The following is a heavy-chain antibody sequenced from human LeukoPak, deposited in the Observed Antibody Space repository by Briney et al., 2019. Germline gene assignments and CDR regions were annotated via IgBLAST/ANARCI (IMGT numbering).Heavy chain of an antibody. CDR3: ARALGAFDI. J-gene: IGHJ3*02. Sequence: GSLRLSCAASGFTLSSYAMSWIRQSPGKGLEWIAEISQNGDSNYNMSLKSRVTISLDRSKNQVSLKLNSVTAADTAVYYCARALGAFDIWGQGTMVTVSS. V-gene: IGHV4-34*01. CDR1: GFTLSSYA. CDR2: ISQNGDS.